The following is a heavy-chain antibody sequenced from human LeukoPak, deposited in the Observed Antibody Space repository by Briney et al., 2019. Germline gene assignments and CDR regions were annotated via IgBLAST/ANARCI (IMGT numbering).Heavy chain of an antibody. Sequence: SVKVSCKASGGTFSSYAISWVRQAPGQGLEWMGGIIPIFGTANYAQKFQGRVTITADKSTSTAYMELSSLRSEDTAVYYCAKVGVAYNWFDPWGQGTLVTVSS. D-gene: IGHD2-15*01. J-gene: IGHJ5*02. V-gene: IGHV1-69*06. CDR3: AKVGVAYNWFDP. CDR1: GGTFSSYA. CDR2: IIPIFGTA.